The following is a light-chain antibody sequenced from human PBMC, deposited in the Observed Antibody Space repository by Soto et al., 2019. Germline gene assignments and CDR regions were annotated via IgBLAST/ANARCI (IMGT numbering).Light chain of an antibody. CDR1: NSNFGAGYD. CDR3: QSFDSSLNGFV. V-gene: IGLV1-40*01. J-gene: IGLJ1*01. Sequence: QSVLTQPPSVSGAPGQRVTISCTGSNSNFGAGYDAHWYQRLPGTAPRLVIYGKSNRPSGVPDRFSGSKSGTSASLVITGLQAEDEADYYCQSFDSSLNGFVFGTGTKLTVL. CDR2: GKS.